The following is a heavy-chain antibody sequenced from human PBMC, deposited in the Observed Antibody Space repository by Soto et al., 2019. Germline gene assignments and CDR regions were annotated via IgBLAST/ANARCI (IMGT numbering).Heavy chain of an antibody. V-gene: IGHV4-59*01. J-gene: IGHJ4*02. Sequence: SETLSLTCTVSGGSIIRYYWSWIRQPPGKGLEWIGNIYYSGSTNYNPSLKSRVTISIDTSKNQFSLNLSSLTAADSAVYYCAVLQTGYGDYRYYFDYWGQGTLVTVSS. CDR1: GGSIIRYY. CDR3: AVLQTGYGDYRYYFDY. D-gene: IGHD4-17*01. CDR2: IYYSGST.